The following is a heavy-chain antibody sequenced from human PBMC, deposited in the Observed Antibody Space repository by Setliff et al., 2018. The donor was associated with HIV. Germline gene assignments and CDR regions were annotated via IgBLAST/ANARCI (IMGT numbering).Heavy chain of an antibody. Sequence: SETLSLTCTVSGASITSYYWSWIRQSPGKGLEWIGYIYFSGGTHYNPSLKSRLTISIDQSKNQFSLKLTSVTPADTAMYFCARDNPSAHWLDPWGQGTLVTVSS. V-gene: IGHV4-59*01. CDR2: IYFSGGT. CDR1: GASITSYY. J-gene: IGHJ5*02. CDR3: ARDNPSAHWLDP.